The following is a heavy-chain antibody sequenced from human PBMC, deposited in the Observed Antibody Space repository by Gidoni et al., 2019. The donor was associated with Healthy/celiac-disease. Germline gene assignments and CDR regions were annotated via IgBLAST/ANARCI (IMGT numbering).Heavy chain of an antibody. CDR2: INPNSGGT. D-gene: IGHD3-9*01. V-gene: IGHV1-2*04. Sequence: QVQLVQSGAEVKKPGASVKVSCKASGYTFTGYYMHWVRQAPGQGLEWMGWINPNSGGTNYAQKFQGWVTMTRDTSISTAYMELSRLRSDDTAVYYCARDALRYFDWYGGNWFDPWGQGTLVTVSS. CDR3: ARDALRYFDWYGGNWFDP. CDR1: GYTFTGYY. J-gene: IGHJ5*02.